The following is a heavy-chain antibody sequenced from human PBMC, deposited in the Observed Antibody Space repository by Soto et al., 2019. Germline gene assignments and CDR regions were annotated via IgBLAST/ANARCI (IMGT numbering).Heavy chain of an antibody. CDR3: ARDDVGDVWFDP. Sequence: KPSETLSLTCTVSGGSINTYYWSWIRQPPGKGLEWIGYIYYSGSTNYNPSLKSRVTMSVDTSKNQFSLNLRSVTAADTAVYYCARDDVGDVWFDPWGQGTLATVSS. V-gene: IGHV4-59*01. CDR1: GGSINTYY. D-gene: IGHD3-10*01. J-gene: IGHJ5*02. CDR2: IYYSGST.